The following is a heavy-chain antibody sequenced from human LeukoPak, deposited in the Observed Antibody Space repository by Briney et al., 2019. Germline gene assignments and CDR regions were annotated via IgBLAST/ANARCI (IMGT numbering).Heavy chain of an antibody. V-gene: IGHV4-59*01. Sequence: SETLSLTCTVSGGSISSYYWNWIRQPPGKGLEWIGYISNSGSINYNPSLKSRVTTSVDTSKNHFSLNLSSVTAADTAVYYCARVGATFWGFDMWGQGTMVTVSS. J-gene: IGHJ3*02. CDR1: GGSISSYY. CDR3: ARVGATFWGFDM. CDR2: ISNSGSI. D-gene: IGHD7-27*01.